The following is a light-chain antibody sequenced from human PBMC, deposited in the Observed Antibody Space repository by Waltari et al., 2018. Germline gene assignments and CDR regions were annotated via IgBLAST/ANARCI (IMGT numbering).Light chain of an antibody. CDR3: AAWDDSLNGWV. CDR2: SNN. V-gene: IGLV1-44*01. J-gene: IGLJ3*02. Sequence: QSVLTQPPSASGTPGQRVTISCSGSSSNIGSNTVNRYQQLPGTAPKLLIYSNNQRPSGVPDRFSGSKSGTSASLAIGGLQSEDEANYYCAAWDDSLNGWVFGGGTKLTVL. CDR1: SSNIGSNT.